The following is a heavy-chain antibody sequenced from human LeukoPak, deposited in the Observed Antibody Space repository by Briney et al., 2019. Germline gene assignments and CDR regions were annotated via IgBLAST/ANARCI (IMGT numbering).Heavy chain of an antibody. CDR3: VRTEERTAAAGIDY. CDR2: INPNSGGT. J-gene: IGHJ4*02. Sequence: ASVKVSCKASGYTFTGYYMHWVRQAPGQGLEWMGWINPNSGGTNYAQKLQGRVTMTTDTSTSTAYMELRSLRSDDTAVYYCVRTEERTAAAGIDYWGQGTLVTVSS. D-gene: IGHD6-13*01. V-gene: IGHV1-2*02. CDR1: GYTFTGYY.